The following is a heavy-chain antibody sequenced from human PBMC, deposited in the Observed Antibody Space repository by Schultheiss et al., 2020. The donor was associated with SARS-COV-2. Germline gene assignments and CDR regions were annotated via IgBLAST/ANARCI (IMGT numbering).Heavy chain of an antibody. CDR1: GFTVSNNY. D-gene: IGHD4-17*01. Sequence: GGSLRLSCAASGFTVSNNYMSWVRQAPGKGLEWVSVIYSDGSTYYAASVKGRFTISRDNAKNSLYLQINSLRAEDTAVYYCARGHNYGDYDFDFYFDYWGQGTLVTVSS. J-gene: IGHJ4*02. V-gene: IGHV3-53*01. CDR2: IYSDGST. CDR3: ARGHNYGDYDFDFYFDY.